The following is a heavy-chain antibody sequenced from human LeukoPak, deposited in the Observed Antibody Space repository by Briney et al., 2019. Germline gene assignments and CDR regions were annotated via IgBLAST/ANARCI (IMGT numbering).Heavy chain of an antibody. CDR2: IRYDGSNK. V-gene: IGHV3-30*02. CDR3: AKDPYYYGSGFDY. Sequence: PGGSLRLSCAASGFTFSSYWMSWVRQAPGKGLEWVAFIRYDGSNKYYADSVKGRFTISRDNSKNTLYLQMNSLRPEDTAVYYCAKDPYYYGSGFDYWGQGTLVTVSS. CDR1: GFTFSSYW. J-gene: IGHJ4*02. D-gene: IGHD3-10*01.